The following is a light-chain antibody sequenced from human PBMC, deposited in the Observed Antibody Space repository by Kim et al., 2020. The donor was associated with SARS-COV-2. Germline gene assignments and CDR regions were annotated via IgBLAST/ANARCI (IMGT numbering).Light chain of an antibody. CDR1: RRVGRNY. CDR3: QQYGGSPLT. V-gene: IGKV3-20*01. J-gene: IGKJ4*01. Sequence: SPGGRATLSCRGDRRVGRNYLAWYQQKPVQAARLLIYDASDRAADIPDRFSGSGSGTTFTLTISRLEPDDYSVYYCQQYGGSPLTFVGGTKVEIK. CDR2: DAS.